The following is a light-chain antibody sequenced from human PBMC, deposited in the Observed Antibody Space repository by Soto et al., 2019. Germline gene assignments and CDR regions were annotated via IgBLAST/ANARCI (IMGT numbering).Light chain of an antibody. CDR2: GAS. CDR1: QSVSSN. J-gene: IGKJ2*01. Sequence: EIVMTQSPANLSVSPGERATLSCRASQSVSSNLAWYQQKPGQAPRLLIYGASTRATGIPARFSGSGSGTEFTLTISSLQSEDFAVYYCQQYNNWPLEYTFGQGTKLEIK. V-gene: IGKV3-15*01. CDR3: QQYNNWPLEYT.